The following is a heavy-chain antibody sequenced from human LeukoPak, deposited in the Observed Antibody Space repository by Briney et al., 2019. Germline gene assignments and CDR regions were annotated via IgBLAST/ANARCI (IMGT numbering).Heavy chain of an antibody. CDR1: GGSISSGSYY. D-gene: IGHD3-10*01. CDR2: IYTSGST. Sequence: PSETLSLTCTVSGGSISSGSYYWSWIRPPAGKGLEWIGRIYTSGSTNYNPSLKSRVTISVDTSKNQFSLQLTSVTAADTAVYYCARGDYGSGTYLWGSWGQGTLVTVSS. CDR3: ARGDYGSGTYLWGS. V-gene: IGHV4-61*02. J-gene: IGHJ5*02.